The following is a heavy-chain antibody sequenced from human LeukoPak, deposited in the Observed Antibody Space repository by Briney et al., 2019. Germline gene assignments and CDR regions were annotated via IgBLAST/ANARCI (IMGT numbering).Heavy chain of an antibody. J-gene: IGHJ4*02. CDR3: ARIFGSSSSFDY. Sequence: ASVKVSCKASGYTFTGYYMHWVRQAPGQGLEWVGGIIPIFGTVNYAQKFQGRVTITADESTSTAYMELSSLRSQDTAVYYCARIFGSSSSFDYWGQGTLVTVSS. CDR2: IIPIFGTV. D-gene: IGHD6-6*01. V-gene: IGHV1-69*13. CDR1: GYTFTGYY.